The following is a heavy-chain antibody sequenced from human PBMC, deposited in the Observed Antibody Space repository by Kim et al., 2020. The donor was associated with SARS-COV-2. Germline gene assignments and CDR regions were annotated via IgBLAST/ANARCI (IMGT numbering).Heavy chain of an antibody. CDR3: ARDGSVLDRRMYSSSLESYYGMDV. V-gene: IGHV1-3*01. CDR1: GYTFTSYA. D-gene: IGHD6-6*01. J-gene: IGHJ6*02. Sequence: ASVKVSCKAFGYTFTSYAMHWVRQAPGQRLEWMGWINAGNGNTKYSQKFQGRVTITRDTSASTAYMELSSLRSEDTAVYYCARDGSVLDRRMYSSSLESYYGMDVWGQGTTVTVSS. CDR2: INAGNGNT.